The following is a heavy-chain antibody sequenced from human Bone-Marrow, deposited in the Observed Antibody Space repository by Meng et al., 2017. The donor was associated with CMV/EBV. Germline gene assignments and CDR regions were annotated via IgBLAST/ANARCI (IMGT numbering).Heavy chain of an antibody. V-gene: IGHV1-24*01. J-gene: IGHJ6*02. CDR1: GYTLTELS. D-gene: IGHD3-3*01. Sequence: ASVKVSCKVSGYTLTELSMHWVRQAPGKGLEWMGGFDPEDGETIYAQKFQGRVTMTEDTSTDTAYMELSSLRSEDTAVYYCARDRLLEWLPGFGYYYYYGMDVWGQGTTVTVSS. CDR2: FDPEDGET. CDR3: ARDRLLEWLPGFGYYYYYGMDV.